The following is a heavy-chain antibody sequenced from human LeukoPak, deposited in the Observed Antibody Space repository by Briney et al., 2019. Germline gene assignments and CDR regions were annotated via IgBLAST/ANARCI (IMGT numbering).Heavy chain of an antibody. J-gene: IGHJ4*02. D-gene: IGHD3-22*01. CDR2: IYTSGST. CDR1: GGSISSGSYY. V-gene: IGHV4-61*02. Sequence: SDTLSLTRTVSGGSISSGSYYWSWIRQPARKGLEWIGRIYTSGSTTYPPSLKSRVTISVDTSKNQFSLKLSSVTAADTAVYYCARTAASYYYDSSGYSSPPRVFDYWGQGTLVTVSS. CDR3: ARTAASYYYDSSGYSSPPRVFDY.